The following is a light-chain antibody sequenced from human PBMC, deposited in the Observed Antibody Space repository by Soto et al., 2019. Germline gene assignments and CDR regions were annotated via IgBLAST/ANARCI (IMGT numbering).Light chain of an antibody. J-gene: IGKJ4*01. CDR2: DAS. Sequence: EIVMTQSPATLSVSPGERATLSCRASQSVRSNLACYQQKPGQAPRLLIYDASTRATGIPARFSGSGSGTEFTLTIRSLQSEDFAVYYCQQYNNWLALTFGGGTKVEIK. CDR3: QQYNNWLALT. V-gene: IGKV3-15*01. CDR1: QSVRSN.